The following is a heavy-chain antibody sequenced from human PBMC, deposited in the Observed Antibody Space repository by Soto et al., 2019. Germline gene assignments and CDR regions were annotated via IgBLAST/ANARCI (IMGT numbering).Heavy chain of an antibody. Sequence: ASVKVSCKASGYTFTSYGISWVRQAPGQGLEWMGWISAYNGNTNYAQKLQGRVTMTTDTSTSTAYTELRSLRSDDTAVYYCARDQRLPWEGFDPWGQGTLVTVSS. CDR1: GYTFTSYG. CDR3: ARDQRLPWEGFDP. D-gene: IGHD1-26*01. V-gene: IGHV1-18*04. J-gene: IGHJ5*02. CDR2: ISAYNGNT.